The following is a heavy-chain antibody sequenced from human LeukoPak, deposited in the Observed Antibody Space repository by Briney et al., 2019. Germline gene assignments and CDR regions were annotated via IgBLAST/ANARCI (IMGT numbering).Heavy chain of an antibody. Sequence: ASVKVSCKASGYTFTGYYMHWVRQAPGQGLEWMGWINPNSGDTNYAQKFQGRVTMTRDTSISTAYMELTRLRSDDTAVYYCARATIDWNYDYWGQGTLVTVSS. J-gene: IGHJ4*02. CDR1: GYTFTGYY. CDR2: INPNSGDT. D-gene: IGHD1-7*01. CDR3: ARATIDWNYDY. V-gene: IGHV1-2*02.